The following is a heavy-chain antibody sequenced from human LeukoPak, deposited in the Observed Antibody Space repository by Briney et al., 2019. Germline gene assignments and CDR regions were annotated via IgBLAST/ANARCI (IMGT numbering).Heavy chain of an antibody. CDR2: IWYDGSNK. D-gene: IGHD3-22*01. J-gene: IGHJ4*02. CDR3: ARDFVSHPSGYDSSGRLRDYFDY. Sequence: SGGSLRLSCAASGFTFSSYGMHWVRQAPGKGLEWVAVIWYDGSNKYYADSVKGRFTISRDNSKNTLYLQMNSLRAEDTAVYYCARDFVSHPSGYDSSGRLRDYFDYWGQGTLVTVSS. V-gene: IGHV3-33*01. CDR1: GFTFSSYG.